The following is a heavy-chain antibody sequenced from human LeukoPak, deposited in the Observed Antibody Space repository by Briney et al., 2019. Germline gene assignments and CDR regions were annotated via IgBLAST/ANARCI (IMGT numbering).Heavy chain of an antibody. CDR3: ARGYFDC. CDR2: IYSGGST. CDR1: GFTVSSNY. J-gene: IGHJ4*02. V-gene: IGHV3-66*01. Sequence: GGLRLSYAASGFTVSSNYMSWVRQAPGRGLEWVSVIYSGGSTYYADSVKGRFTISRDNSKNTVFLQMNSLRAEDTAVYYCARGYFDCWGQGTLVTVSS.